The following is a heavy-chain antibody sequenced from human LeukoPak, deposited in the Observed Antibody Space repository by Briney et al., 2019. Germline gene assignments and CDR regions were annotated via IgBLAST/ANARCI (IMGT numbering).Heavy chain of an antibody. CDR1: GFSISLYT. CDR3: AKVYSGWYPGAYFDY. Sequence: PGGSLRLSCEASGFSISLYTMNWVRQAPGKGLEWVSFISDRGTTMDYADSVRGRFTISRDNSKNTLYLQMNSLRAEDTAVYYCAKVYSGWYPGAYFDYWGQGTLVTVSS. D-gene: IGHD6-19*01. CDR2: ISDRGTTM. J-gene: IGHJ4*02. V-gene: IGHV3-48*01.